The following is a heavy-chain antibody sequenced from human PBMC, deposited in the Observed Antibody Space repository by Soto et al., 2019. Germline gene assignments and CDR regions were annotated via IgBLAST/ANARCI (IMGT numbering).Heavy chain of an antibody. J-gene: IGHJ4*02. D-gene: IGHD3-9*01. Sequence: GGSLRLSCAASGFTFSTYAMTWVRQAPGKGPEWVSAITGSGDSTYYADSVKGRFTISRDNSKNTLSLQMNSLRAEDSAVYYCAKDHYYDILIAWDHLDYWGQGTLVTVSS. V-gene: IGHV3-23*01. CDR2: ITGSGDST. CDR1: GFTFSTYA. CDR3: AKDHYYDILIAWDHLDY.